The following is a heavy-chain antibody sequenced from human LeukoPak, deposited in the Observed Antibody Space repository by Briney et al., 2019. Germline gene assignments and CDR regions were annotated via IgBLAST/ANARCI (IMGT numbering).Heavy chain of an antibody. V-gene: IGHV1-2*06. CDR2: IHPNSGGT. CDR1: GYTFTGYY. Sequence: ASVKVSCKASGYTFTGYYMHWVRQAPGQGLEWMGRIHPNSGGTNYAQKFRGRVIMTRDTSISTAYMELSRLRSDDTAVYYCARAKGVVAAAGTTYNYWGQGTLVTVSS. J-gene: IGHJ4*02. CDR3: ARAKGVVAAAGTTYNY. D-gene: IGHD6-13*01.